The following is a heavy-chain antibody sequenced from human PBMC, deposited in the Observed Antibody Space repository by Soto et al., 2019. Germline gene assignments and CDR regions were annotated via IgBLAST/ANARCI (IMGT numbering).Heavy chain of an antibody. J-gene: IGHJ5*02. CDR1: GDSVTSGSYY. CDR3: ATRITVFGLLIPPFDP. Sequence: SETLSLTCIVSGDSVTSGSYYWTWLRQPPGKGLEWIGYISYTGRTKYNPSLQSRVTISVDTSKNQFSLRLSSVTAADTAIYYCATRITVFGLLIPPFDPWGQGTQVTVSS. D-gene: IGHD3-3*01. V-gene: IGHV4-61*01. CDR2: ISYTGRT.